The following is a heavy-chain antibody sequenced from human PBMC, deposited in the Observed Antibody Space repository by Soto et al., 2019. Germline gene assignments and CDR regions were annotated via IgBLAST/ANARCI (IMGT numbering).Heavy chain of an antibody. J-gene: IGHJ5*02. Sequence: PSETLSLTCTVSGGSISSNYWSWIRQPPGKGLEWIGEIYHSGSTNYNPSLKSRVTISVDKSKNQFSLKLSSVTAADTAVYYCARDPGIAAAGRSWFDPWGQGTLVTVSS. CDR2: IYHSGST. D-gene: IGHD6-13*01. V-gene: IGHV4-59*12. CDR3: ARDPGIAAAGRSWFDP. CDR1: GGSISSNY.